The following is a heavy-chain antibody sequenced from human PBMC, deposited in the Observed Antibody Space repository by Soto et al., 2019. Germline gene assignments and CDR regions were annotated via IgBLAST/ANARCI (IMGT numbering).Heavy chain of an antibody. D-gene: IGHD3-3*01. CDR1: GFTFSSYA. CDR3: AKDPNYDFWSGYSYFDY. Sequence: LRLSCAASGFTFSSYAMSWVRQSPGKGLEWVSAISGSGGSTYYADSVKGRFTISRDNSKNTLYLQMNSLRAEDTAVYYCAKDPNYDFWSGYSYFDYWGQGTLVTVSS. CDR2: ISGSGGST. V-gene: IGHV3-23*01. J-gene: IGHJ4*02.